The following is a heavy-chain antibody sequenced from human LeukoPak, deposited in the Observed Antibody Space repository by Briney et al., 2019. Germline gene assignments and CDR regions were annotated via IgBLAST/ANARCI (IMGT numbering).Heavy chain of an antibody. Sequence: GVSLRLSCAASGFTFRSYTMNWVRQAPGKGLEWVSSMSSSSSYIYYADSVKGRFTISRDNAKNSLYLQMNSLRAEDTAVYYCARDPSLDYWGQGTLVTVSS. CDR2: MSSSSSYI. CDR1: GFTFRSYT. D-gene: IGHD2-2*01. CDR3: ARDPSLDY. V-gene: IGHV3-21*01. J-gene: IGHJ4*02.